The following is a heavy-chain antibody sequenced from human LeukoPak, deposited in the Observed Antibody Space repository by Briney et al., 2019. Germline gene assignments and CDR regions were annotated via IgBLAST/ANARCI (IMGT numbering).Heavy chain of an antibody. D-gene: IGHD6-19*01. J-gene: IGHJ4*02. Sequence: SETLSLTCTVSGGSISSSSYYWGWIRQPPGKGLEWIGSIYYSGSTYYNPSHKSRVTISVDTSKNQFSLKLSSVTAADTAVYYCASHQPGIAVAHPGELDYWGQGTLVTVSS. CDR2: IYYSGST. CDR1: GGSISSSSYY. V-gene: IGHV4-39*01. CDR3: ASHQPGIAVAHPGELDY.